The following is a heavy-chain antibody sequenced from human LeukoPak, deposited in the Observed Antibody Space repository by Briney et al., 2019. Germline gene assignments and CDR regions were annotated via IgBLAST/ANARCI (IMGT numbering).Heavy chain of an antibody. D-gene: IGHD2-15*01. Sequence: PGGSLRLSCAASGFTFSTYEMNWVRQDPGKGLEWVLFISSDGYSIYYADSVKGRFTISRDNAKNSLYLQMNSLRAEDTAVYYCARDHGLVAEPAFDVWGQGTMVTVSS. CDR3: ARDHGLVAEPAFDV. CDR1: GFTFSTYE. V-gene: IGHV3-48*03. CDR2: ISSDGYSI. J-gene: IGHJ3*01.